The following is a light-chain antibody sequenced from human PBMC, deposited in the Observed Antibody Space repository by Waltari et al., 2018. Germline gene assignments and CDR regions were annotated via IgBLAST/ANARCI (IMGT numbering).Light chain of an antibody. CDR3: QQYDGYST. Sequence: DIQMTQSPSTLSASVGDRVTITCRASQTVRLSVAWHQQKPGKAPKLLIHQASSLQGGGPASFSGSGAETEFTLTIDGLQPDDFATYDCQQYDGYSTFGQGTKLEI. V-gene: IGKV1-5*03. CDR2: QAS. J-gene: IGKJ2*01. CDR1: QTVRLS.